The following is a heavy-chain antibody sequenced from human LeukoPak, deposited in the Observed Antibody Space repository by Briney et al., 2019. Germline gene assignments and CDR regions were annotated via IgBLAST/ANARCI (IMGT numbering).Heavy chain of an antibody. CDR1: SGSFSGYY. D-gene: IGHD5-18*01. V-gene: IGHV4-34*09. Sequence: SETLSLTCAVYSGSFSGYYWSWIRQPPGKGLECIGEIYHSGSTYYNPSLKSRVIISVDTSKNQFSLKLSSVTAADTAVYYCARVDTALVTGGYWFDPWGQGTLVTVSS. CDR2: IYHSGST. CDR3: ARVDTALVTGGYWFDP. J-gene: IGHJ5*02.